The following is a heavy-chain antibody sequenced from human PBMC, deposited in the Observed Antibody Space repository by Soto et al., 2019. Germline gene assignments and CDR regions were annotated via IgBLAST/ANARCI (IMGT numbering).Heavy chain of an antibody. D-gene: IGHD3-22*01. J-gene: IGHJ4*02. V-gene: IGHV4-59*01. CDR1: GGSISSYY. Sequence: SETLSLTCTVSGGSISSYYWSWIRQPPGKGLEWIGYIYYSGSTNYNPSLKSRVTISVDTSKNQFSLKLSSVTAADTAVYYCARGLDSSGYYSLYASDDWGQGTLGTAPQ. CDR3: ARGLDSSGYYSLYASDD. CDR2: IYYSGST.